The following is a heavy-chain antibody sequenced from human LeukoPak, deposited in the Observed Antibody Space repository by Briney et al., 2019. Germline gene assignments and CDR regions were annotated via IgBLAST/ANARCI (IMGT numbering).Heavy chain of an antibody. J-gene: IGHJ5*02. CDR2: ISGSGGST. V-gene: IGHV3-23*01. Sequence: AGGSLRLSCAASGFTFSSYAMSWVRQAPGKGLEWVSAISGSGGSTYYADSVKGRFTISRDNAKNSLYLQMNSLRAEDTAVYYCTRSPRSPLGWFDPWGQGTLVTFSS. CDR3: TRSPRSPLGWFDP. CDR1: GFTFSSYA. D-gene: IGHD6-13*01.